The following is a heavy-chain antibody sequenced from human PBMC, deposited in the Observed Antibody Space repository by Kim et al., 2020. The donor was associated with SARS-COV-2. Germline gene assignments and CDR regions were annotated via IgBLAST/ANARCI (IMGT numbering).Heavy chain of an antibody. CDR3: ATVGPYCSSTSCYDGY. J-gene: IGHJ4*02. V-gene: IGHV1-24*01. CDR1: GYTLTELS. CDR2: FDPEDGET. Sequence: ASVKVSCKVSGYTLTELSMHWVRQAPGKGLEWMGGFDPEDGETIYAQKFQGRVTMTEDTSTDTAYMELSSLRSEDTAVYYCATVGPYCSSTSCYDGYWGQGTLVNVSS. D-gene: IGHD2-2*01.